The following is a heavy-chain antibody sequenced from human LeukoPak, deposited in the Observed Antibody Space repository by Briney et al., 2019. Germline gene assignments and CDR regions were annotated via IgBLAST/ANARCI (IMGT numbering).Heavy chain of an antibody. CDR1: GFTFSSYA. V-gene: IGHV3-30*04. Sequence: GGSLRLSCAASGFTFSSYAMHWVRQAPGKGLEWGAVISYDGSNKYYADSVKGRFTISRDNSKNTLYLQMNSLRAEDTAVYYCAREYGSGRYFDYWGQGTLVTVSS. CDR3: AREYGSGRYFDY. J-gene: IGHJ4*02. CDR2: ISYDGSNK. D-gene: IGHD3-10*01.